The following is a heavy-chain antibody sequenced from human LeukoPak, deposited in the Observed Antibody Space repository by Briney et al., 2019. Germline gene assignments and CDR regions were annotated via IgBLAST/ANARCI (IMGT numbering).Heavy chain of an antibody. D-gene: IGHD3-10*01. Sequence: PSETLSLTCTVSGDSISGYYWSWIRQPPGKGLEWIGYIYYSGRTNYDSSLKSRGTIQVDTSKSQFSLKLSSVTAADTAVYYCARTYGSKSNYYFDYWGQGTLVTDSS. CDR3: ARTYGSKSNYYFDY. CDR2: IYYSGRT. V-gene: IGHV4-59*01. J-gene: IGHJ4*02. CDR1: GDSISGYY.